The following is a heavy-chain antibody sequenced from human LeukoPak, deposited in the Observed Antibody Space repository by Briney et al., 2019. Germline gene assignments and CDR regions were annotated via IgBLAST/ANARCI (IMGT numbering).Heavy chain of an antibody. CDR2: ISGSGGST. CDR1: GFNFSGYA. J-gene: IGHJ3*02. Sequence: GGSLRLSCAASGFNFSGYAMSWVRQAPGKGLEWVSAISGSGGSTYYADSVKGRFTISRDNSKNTLYLQVNSLRAEDTAVYYCAKGQTTVMAFDIWGQGTMVTVSS. V-gene: IGHV3-23*01. D-gene: IGHD4-17*01. CDR3: AKGQTTVMAFDI.